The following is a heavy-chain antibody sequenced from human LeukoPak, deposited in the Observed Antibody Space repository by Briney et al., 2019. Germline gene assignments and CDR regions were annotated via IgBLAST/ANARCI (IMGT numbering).Heavy chain of an antibody. CDR1: GFTFTSYW. V-gene: IGHV3-74*01. Sequence: PGGSLRLSCAASGFTFTSYWMHWVRQAPGKGLVWVSRINTDGSSTSYADSVKGRFTISRDNAKKTLYLQMNSLRAEDTAVYYCARDTYDSSGYYYGPFDYWGQGTLVTVSS. D-gene: IGHD3-22*01. J-gene: IGHJ4*02. CDR2: INTDGSST. CDR3: ARDTYDSSGYYYGPFDY.